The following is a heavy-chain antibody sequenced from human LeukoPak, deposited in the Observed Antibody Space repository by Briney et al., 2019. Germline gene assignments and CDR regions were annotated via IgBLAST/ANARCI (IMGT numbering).Heavy chain of an antibody. V-gene: IGHV1-46*01. D-gene: IGHD1-26*01. CDR3: ARDLTPVVGATTFDY. CDR2: INPSGGST. J-gene: IGHJ4*02. Sequence: ASVKVSYKASGYTFTSYYMHWVRQAPGQGLEWMGIINPSGGSTSYAQKFQGRVIMTRDTSTSTVYMELSSLRSEDTAVYYCARDLTPVVGATTFDYWGQGTLVTVSS. CDR1: GYTFTSYY.